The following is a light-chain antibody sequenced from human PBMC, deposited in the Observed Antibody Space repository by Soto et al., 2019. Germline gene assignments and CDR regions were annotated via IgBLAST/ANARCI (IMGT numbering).Light chain of an antibody. CDR1: SSDLGGYKY. V-gene: IGLV2-8*01. CDR3: SSYGGTNNVV. J-gene: IGLJ2*01. CDR2: EVT. Sequence: QSALTQPPSASGSPGQSVTISCTGTSSDLGGYKYVSWYQHHPGKAPKVVIYEVTKRPSGVPDRFSGSQSGNTASLTVSGLQAEDEADYYCSSYGGTNNVVFGGGTKLTVL.